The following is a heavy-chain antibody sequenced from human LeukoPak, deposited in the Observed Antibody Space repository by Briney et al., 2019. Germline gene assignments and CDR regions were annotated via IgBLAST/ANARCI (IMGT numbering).Heavy chain of an antibody. CDR2: IIPIFCTA. V-gene: IGHV1-69*01. CDR3: AGLLWFGELYHFDY. J-gene: IGHJ4*02. Sequence: AASVTVSSTASGGTFITYAISWVRQAPGQGLEWMGGIIPIFCTAHYAQKFQGRVTITADESTSTAYMELSSLRSEDTAVYYCAGLLWFGELYHFDYWGQGTLVTVSS. D-gene: IGHD3-10*01. CDR1: GGTFITYA.